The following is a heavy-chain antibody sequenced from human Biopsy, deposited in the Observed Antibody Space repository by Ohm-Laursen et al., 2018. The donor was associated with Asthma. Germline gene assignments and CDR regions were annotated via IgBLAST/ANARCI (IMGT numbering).Heavy chain of an antibody. CDR2: IKHDGTEK. CDR3: ARTFHFWSPYHAEHYQL. D-gene: IGHD3-3*02. J-gene: IGHJ1*01. CDR1: GFSFGDYW. V-gene: IGHV3-7*01. Sequence: GSLRLSCSASGFSFGDYWMSWVCQVPGKGLEWVANIKHDGTEKNHVDSLKGRFTISRDNAKNSLYLQMNSLRAEDTAVYYCARTFHFWSPYHAEHYQLWGQGTLVTVPS.